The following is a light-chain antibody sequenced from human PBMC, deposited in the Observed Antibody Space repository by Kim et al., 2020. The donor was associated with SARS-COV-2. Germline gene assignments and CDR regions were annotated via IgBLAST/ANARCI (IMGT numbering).Light chain of an antibody. J-gene: IGLJ2*01. Sequence: QPVLTQSPSASASLGSSVKLTCTLSSGHRTYIIAWHQQQTGRAPRYLMMLESSGNYNKGSGVPDRFSGFSSGDDRYLTISNLQSEDEADYYCETWDRNIQVFGGGTQLTVL. CDR2: LESSGNY. CDR3: ETWDRNIQV. V-gene: IGLV4-60*03. CDR1: SGHRTYI.